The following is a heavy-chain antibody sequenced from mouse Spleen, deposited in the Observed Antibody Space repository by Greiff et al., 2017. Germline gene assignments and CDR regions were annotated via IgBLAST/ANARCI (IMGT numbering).Heavy chain of an antibody. CDR1: GFTFSSYA. V-gene: IGHV5-4*03. CDR3: ARVVGTGPFDY. D-gene: IGHD1-1*01. Sequence: DVMLVESGGGLVKPGGSLKLSCAASGFTFSSYAMSWVRQTPEKRLEWVATISDGGSYTYYPDNVKGRFTISRDNAKNNLYLQMSHLKSEDTAMYYCARVVGTGPFDYWGQGTTLTVSS. CDR2: ISDGGSYT. J-gene: IGHJ2*01.